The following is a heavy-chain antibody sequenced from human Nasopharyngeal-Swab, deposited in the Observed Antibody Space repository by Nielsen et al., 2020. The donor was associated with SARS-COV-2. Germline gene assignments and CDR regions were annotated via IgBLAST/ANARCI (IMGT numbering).Heavy chain of an antibody. CDR1: GFTFNNYN. CDR2: ISSSSSYI. Sequence: GGSLRLSCAASGFTFNNYNFNWVRQAPGKGLEWVSSISSSSSYIHYADSVKGRFTTSRDNAKNSLYLQMNGLRAEDTAVYYCARDGLDYDFWSAYFMDVWGQGTTVTVSS. CDR3: ARDGLDYDFWSAYFMDV. J-gene: IGHJ6*02. D-gene: IGHD3-3*01. V-gene: IGHV3-21*01.